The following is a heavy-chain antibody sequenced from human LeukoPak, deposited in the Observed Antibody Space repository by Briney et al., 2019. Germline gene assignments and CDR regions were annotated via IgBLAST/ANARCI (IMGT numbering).Heavy chain of an antibody. CDR1: GFTFSSYS. V-gene: IGHV3-66*01. CDR2: IYSGGST. J-gene: IGHJ3*02. CDR3: ARESLIRAFDI. D-gene: IGHD2-8*01. Sequence: GGSLRLSCAASGFTFSSYSMNWVRQAPGKGLEWVSVIYSGGSTYYADSVKGRFTISRDNSKNTLYLQMNSLRAEDTAVYYCARESLIRAFDIWGQGTMVTVSS.